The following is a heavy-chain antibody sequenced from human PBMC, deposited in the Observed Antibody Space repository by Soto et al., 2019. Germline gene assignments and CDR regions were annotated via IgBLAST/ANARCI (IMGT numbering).Heavy chain of an antibody. Sequence: ASVKVSCKTSGYTFTDYYVHWVRQAPGQGLEWMGWINPNSGGTNYAQKFQGRVTMTRDTSISTAYMELSRLRSDDTAVYYCARDSRLTQALQHWGQGTLVTVSS. V-gene: IGHV1-2*02. CDR3: ARDSRLTQALQH. J-gene: IGHJ1*01. CDR1: GYTFTDYY. D-gene: IGHD2-21*02. CDR2: INPNSGGT.